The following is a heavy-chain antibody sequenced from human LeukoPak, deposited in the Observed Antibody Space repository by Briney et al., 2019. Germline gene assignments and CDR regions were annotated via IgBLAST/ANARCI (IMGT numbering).Heavy chain of an antibody. Sequence: SETLSLTCTVSAYSISSGYFWGWIRQPPGKGPEWIGSIFHSGSVYYNPSLQSRVTISVDTSTNRFSLKLTPVTAADTALYYCARVVASTSIGSWGQGTLVTVSS. CDR1: AYSISSGYF. CDR3: ARVVASTSIGS. D-gene: IGHD2-15*01. V-gene: IGHV4-38-2*02. J-gene: IGHJ4*02. CDR2: IFHSGSV.